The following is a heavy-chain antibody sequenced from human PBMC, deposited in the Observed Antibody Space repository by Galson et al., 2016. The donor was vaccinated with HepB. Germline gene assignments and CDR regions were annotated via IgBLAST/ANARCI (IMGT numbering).Heavy chain of an antibody. CDR2: MYNSGGT. V-gene: IGHV3-53*01. D-gene: IGHD3-16*01. CDR1: GVSVSTSY. CDR3: AREFGGHCKDASCRYFDT. Sequence: SLRLSCAGSGVSVSTSYIGWVRQAPGKGLAWVSVMYNSGGTTYEESVRGRFTVSRDNSKNTLYLQMNGLRAEDTAVYYCAREFGGHCKDASCRYFDTWGQGTLVTVSS. J-gene: IGHJ4*02.